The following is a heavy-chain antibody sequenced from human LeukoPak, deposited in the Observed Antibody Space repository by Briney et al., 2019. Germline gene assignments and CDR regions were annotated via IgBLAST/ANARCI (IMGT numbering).Heavy chain of an antibody. CDR3: ARGYGPADAFDI. Sequence: GGSLRLSCAASGFTFRNYVIHWVRQAPGKGLEWVAVIWYDGSNKYYADSVKGRFTISRDNSKNTLYLQMNSLRAEDTAVYYCARGYGPADAFDIWGQGTMVTVSS. CDR1: GFTFRNYV. J-gene: IGHJ3*02. CDR2: IWYDGSNK. V-gene: IGHV3-33*08. D-gene: IGHD2-15*01.